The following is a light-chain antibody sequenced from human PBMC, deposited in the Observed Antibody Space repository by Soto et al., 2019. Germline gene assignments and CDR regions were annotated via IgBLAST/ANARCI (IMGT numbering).Light chain of an antibody. V-gene: IGLV2-14*03. CDR2: DVS. Sequence: QSVLTQPASVSGSPGQSITISCTGTSSDVGAYTFVSWYQQHPDKVPKLMIFDVSRRPSGVSDRFSGSKSGNTASLTISGLQPEDEADYYCSSYTSSSTHVVGSGTKLTVL. CDR1: SSDVGAYTF. CDR3: SSYTSSSTHV. J-gene: IGLJ1*01.